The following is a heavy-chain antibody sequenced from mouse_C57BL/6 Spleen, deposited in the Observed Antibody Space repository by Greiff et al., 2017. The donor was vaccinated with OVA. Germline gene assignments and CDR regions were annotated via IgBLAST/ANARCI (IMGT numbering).Heavy chain of an antibody. J-gene: IGHJ1*03. CDR1: GYTFTSYW. V-gene: IGHV1-69*01. Sequence: QVQLQQPGAELVIPGASVKLSCKASGYTFTSYWMHWVKQRPGQGLEWIGEIDPSDSYTNYNQKFKGKSTLTVDKSSSTAYMQLSSLTSEDSAVYYCARSDYYGSSYWYFDVWGTGTTVTVSS. CDR2: IDPSDSYT. D-gene: IGHD1-1*01. CDR3: ARSDYYGSSYWYFDV.